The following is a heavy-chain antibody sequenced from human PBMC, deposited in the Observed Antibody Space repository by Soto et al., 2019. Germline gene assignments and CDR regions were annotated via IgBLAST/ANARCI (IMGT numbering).Heavy chain of an antibody. J-gene: IGHJ5*02. CDR3: ARRVLWFGELLAWFDP. CDR2: IYYSGST. D-gene: IGHD3-10*01. CDR1: GGSISSGGYS. V-gene: IGHV4-61*08. Sequence: VSGGSISSGGYSWSWIRQPPGKGLEWIGYIYYSGSTNYNPSLKSRVTISVDTSKNQFSLKLSSVTAADTAVYYCARRVLWFGELLAWFDPWGQGTLVTVSS.